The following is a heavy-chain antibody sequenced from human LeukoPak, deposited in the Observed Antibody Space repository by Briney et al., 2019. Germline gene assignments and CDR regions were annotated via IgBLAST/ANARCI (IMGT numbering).Heavy chain of an antibody. V-gene: IGHV4-59*01. D-gene: IGHD3-16*02. J-gene: IGHJ3*02. Sequence: PSETLSLTCTVSGGSISSYYWSWIQQPPGKGLEWIGYIYYSGSTNYNPSLKSRVTISVDTSKNQFSLKLSSVTAADTAVYYCARDRDYVWGSYRYAFDIWGQGTMVTVSS. CDR1: GGSISSYY. CDR2: IYYSGST. CDR3: ARDRDYVWGSYRYAFDI.